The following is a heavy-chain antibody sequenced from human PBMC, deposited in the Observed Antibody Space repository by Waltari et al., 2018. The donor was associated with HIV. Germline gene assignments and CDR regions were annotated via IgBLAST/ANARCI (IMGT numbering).Heavy chain of an antibody. CDR2: ISSSGSTI. CDR3: ARAFMIRGTGAFDI. CDR1: GCTFSSYD. J-gene: IGHJ3*02. V-gene: IGHV3-48*03. Sequence: EVQVVESGGGLVQPGGSLRQHCAASGCTFSSYDRNWVRQAPGKGLEWVSYISSSGSTIYFADSVKGRFTMSRDNAKNSLYLRMNSLRAEDTAVYYCARAFMIRGTGAFDIWGQGTMVTVSS. D-gene: IGHD3-10*01.